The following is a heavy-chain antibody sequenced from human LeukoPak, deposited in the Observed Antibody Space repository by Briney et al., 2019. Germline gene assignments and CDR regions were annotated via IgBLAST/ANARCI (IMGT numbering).Heavy chain of an antibody. D-gene: IGHD3-22*01. V-gene: IGHV3-74*03. CDR1: GFSFSTSW. CDR2: IASDGTDT. Sequence: PGGSLRLSCAASGFSFSTSWFYWVRQPPGRGLVWVSRIASDGTDTKYADSVKGRFTISRDNAKNTVFLQMNSLGADDTAVYYCARAPAGSGSSGSWAFHIWGQGTKVTVSS. CDR3: ARAPAGSGSSGSWAFHI. J-gene: IGHJ3*02.